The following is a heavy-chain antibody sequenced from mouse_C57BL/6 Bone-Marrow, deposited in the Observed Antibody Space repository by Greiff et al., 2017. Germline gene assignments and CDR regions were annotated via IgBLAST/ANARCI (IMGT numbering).Heavy chain of an antibody. CDR2: INPSNGGT. D-gene: IGHD2-4*01. CDR3: ARSRAYYDYDGAWFAY. J-gene: IGHJ3*01. V-gene: IGHV1-53*01. Sequence: QVQLQQPGTELVKPGASVKLSCKASGYTFTSYWMHWVKQRPGQGLEWIGNINPSNGGTNYNEKFKSKATLTVDKSSSTAYMQLSSLTSEDSAVYYCARSRAYYDYDGAWFAYWGQGTLVTVSA. CDR1: GYTFTSYW.